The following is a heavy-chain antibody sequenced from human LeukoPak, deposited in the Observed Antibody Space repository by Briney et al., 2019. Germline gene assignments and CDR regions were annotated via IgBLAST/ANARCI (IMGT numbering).Heavy chain of an antibody. CDR1: GFTFSSYG. V-gene: IGHV3-33*01. D-gene: IGHD2-8*01. CDR2: IWYDGSNK. J-gene: IGHJ4*02. Sequence: PGGSLRLSCAASGFTFSSYGMHWVRQAPAKGLEWVAVIWYDGSNKYYADSVKGRFTISRDNSKNTLYLQMNSLRDENTAVYYCATDYCTNGVSKILDYWGQGTLVTVSS. CDR3: ATDYCTNGVSKILDY.